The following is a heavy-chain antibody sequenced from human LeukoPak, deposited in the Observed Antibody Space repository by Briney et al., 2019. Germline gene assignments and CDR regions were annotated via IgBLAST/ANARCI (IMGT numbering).Heavy chain of an antibody. V-gene: IGHV3-7*01. CDR3: ARAMAYSTFDI. J-gene: IGHJ3*02. D-gene: IGHD4-11*01. CDR1: DFSFGDYW. Sequence: GGSLRLSCAASDFSFGDYWMTWVRQAPGRGLAWVANIKQDGSKKYYGDSVKGRFTISRDNSKNTLYLQMNSLRAEDTAAYYCARAMAYSTFDIWGQGTMVTVSS. CDR2: IKQDGSKK.